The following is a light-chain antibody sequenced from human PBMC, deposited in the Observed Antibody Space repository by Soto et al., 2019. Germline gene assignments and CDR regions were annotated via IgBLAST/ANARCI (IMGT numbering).Light chain of an antibody. V-gene: IGKV3-15*01. CDR2: GAS. CDR3: QQYGNAPPYT. J-gene: IGKJ5*01. Sequence: EIVMTQSPATLSVSPGERAALSCRASQSVSGNLAWYQQTPGQAPRLLIYGASTRATGIPARFSGSGFGTEFTLTISSLKSEDFAVYYCQQYGNAPPYTFGQGTRLEI. CDR1: QSVSGN.